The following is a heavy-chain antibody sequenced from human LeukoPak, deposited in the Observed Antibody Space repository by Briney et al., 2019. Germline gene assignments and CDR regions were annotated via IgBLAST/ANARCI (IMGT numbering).Heavy chain of an antibody. J-gene: IGHJ4*02. D-gene: IGHD6-6*01. CDR3: TTGSSSAVFDY. CDR1: GFTFINAW. CDR2: IKSKTDGGTT. V-gene: IGHV3-15*01. Sequence: GSLSLSCAASGFTFINAWMSWVRQAPGKGLEWIGRIKSKTDGGTTDYAAPVKGRFTISRDDSKNTLYLQMNSLKTEDTAVYYCTTGSSSAVFDYWGQGTLVTVSS.